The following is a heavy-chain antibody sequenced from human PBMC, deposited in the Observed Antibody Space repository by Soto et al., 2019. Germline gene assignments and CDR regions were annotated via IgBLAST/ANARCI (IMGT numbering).Heavy chain of an antibody. CDR1: GGSISSGDYY. D-gene: IGHD3-10*01. CDR2: IYYSGST. J-gene: IGHJ4*02. V-gene: IGHV4-30-4*01. CDR3: AREQNYYGSGSYYKVNDY. Sequence: SETLSLTCTVSGGSISSGDYYWSWIRQPPGKGLEWIGYIYYSGSTYYNPSLKSRVTISVDTSKNQFSLKLSSVTAADTAVYYCAREQNYYGSGSYYKVNDYWGQGTLVTVSS.